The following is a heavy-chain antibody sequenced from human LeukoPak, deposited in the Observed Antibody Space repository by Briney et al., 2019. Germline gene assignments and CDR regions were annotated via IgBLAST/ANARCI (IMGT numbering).Heavy chain of an antibody. D-gene: IGHD2-2*02. CDR1: GFTFRSYS. CDR3: AKNPPCSSTSCYTYYYYYYMDV. V-gene: IGHV3-23*01. CDR2: ISGSGGST. J-gene: IGHJ6*03. Sequence: GGSLRLSCAASGFTFRSYSMNWVRQAPGKGLEWVSAISGSGGSTYYADSVKGRFTISRDNSKNTLYLQMNSLRAEDTAVYYCAKNPPCSSTSCYTYYYYYYMDVWGKGTTVTVSS.